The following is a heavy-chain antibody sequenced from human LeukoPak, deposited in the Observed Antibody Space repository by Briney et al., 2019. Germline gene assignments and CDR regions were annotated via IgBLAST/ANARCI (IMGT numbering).Heavy chain of an antibody. J-gene: IGHJ4*02. CDR2: IYYSGST. CDR1: GGSISSSSYY. Sequence: SETLSLTCTVSGGSISSSSYYWGWIRQPPGKGLEWIGSIYYSGSTYYNPSLKSRVTISVDTSKNQFSLKLSSVTAADTAVYYCARLPYSSSWYLDYWGQGTLVTVSS. V-gene: IGHV4-39*01. D-gene: IGHD6-13*01. CDR3: ARLPYSSSWYLDY.